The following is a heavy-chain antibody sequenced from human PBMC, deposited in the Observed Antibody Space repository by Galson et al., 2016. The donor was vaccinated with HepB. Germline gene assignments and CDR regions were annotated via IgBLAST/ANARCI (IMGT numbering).Heavy chain of an antibody. J-gene: IGHJ5*02. CDR1: GGSISSSSYY. Sequence: SETLSLTCTVSGGSISSSSYYWGWIRQPPGKGLEWIGSIYYSGSTYYNPSLKSRVTISVDTSKNQFSLKLSSVTAADPAVYYCSRGPPDYLDSGSFYSGWFDPWGRGTLVTVSS. CDR3: SRGPPDYLDSGSFYSGWFDP. V-gene: IGHV4-39*01. CDR2: IYYSGST. D-gene: IGHD3-10*01.